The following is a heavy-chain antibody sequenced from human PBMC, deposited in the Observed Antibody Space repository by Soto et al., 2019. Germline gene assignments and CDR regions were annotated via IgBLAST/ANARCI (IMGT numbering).Heavy chain of an antibody. Sequence: QVQLQESGPGLVKSSQTLSLTCTVSGGSISSDGNYWSWIRQHPGKGLEWIGYIYYSGSTNYNPSLKSRVTISVDMSKNQFCLKLNSVTAADTAVYYCARARMVRGIIYYYGMDVWGQETTVTVSS. J-gene: IGHJ6*02. CDR3: ARARMVRGIIYYYGMDV. V-gene: IGHV4-31*03. CDR2: IYYSGST. D-gene: IGHD3-10*01. CDR1: GGSISSDGNY.